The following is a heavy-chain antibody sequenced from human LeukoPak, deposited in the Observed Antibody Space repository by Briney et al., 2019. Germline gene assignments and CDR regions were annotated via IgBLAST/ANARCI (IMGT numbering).Heavy chain of an antibody. D-gene: IGHD4-17*01. V-gene: IGHV4-59*11. Sequence: PSETLSLTCAVADDSFSSHYWTWIRQPPGKGLEWIGYISYIGSTNYNPSLKSRVTISIDTSRNQFSLRLSSVTAADTAVYYCARDLVTVTKGFDIWGQGTMVSVSS. CDR2: ISYIGST. CDR3: ARDLVTVTKGFDI. J-gene: IGHJ3*02. CDR1: DDSFSSHY.